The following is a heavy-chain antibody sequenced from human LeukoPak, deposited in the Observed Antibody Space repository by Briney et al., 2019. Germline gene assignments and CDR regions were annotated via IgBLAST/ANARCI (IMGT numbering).Heavy chain of an antibody. Sequence: GGSLRLSCAASGFTFSSYEMNWVRQAPGKGLEWVSYISSSGSTIYYADSVKGRFTISRDNAKNSLYPQMNSLRAEDTAVYYCARGRGLLHRFDYWGQGTLVTVSS. CDR1: GFTFSSYE. CDR3: ARGRGLLHRFDY. D-gene: IGHD3-22*01. V-gene: IGHV3-48*03. CDR2: ISSSGSTI. J-gene: IGHJ4*02.